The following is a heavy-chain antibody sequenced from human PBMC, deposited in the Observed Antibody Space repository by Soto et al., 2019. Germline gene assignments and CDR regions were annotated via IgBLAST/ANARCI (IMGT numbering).Heavy chain of an antibody. CDR3: ARAGGAVAGPYNWFDP. V-gene: IGHV1-3*01. CDR2: INAGNGNT. Sequence: QVQLVQSGAEVKKPGASVKVSCKASGYTFTSYAMHWVRQAPGHRLEWMGWINAGNGNTKYTHKFQGRVTITRDTSASTAYMELSSLRSEDTAVYYCARAGGAVAGPYNWFDPWGQGTLVTVSS. D-gene: IGHD6-19*01. J-gene: IGHJ5*02. CDR1: GYTFTSYA.